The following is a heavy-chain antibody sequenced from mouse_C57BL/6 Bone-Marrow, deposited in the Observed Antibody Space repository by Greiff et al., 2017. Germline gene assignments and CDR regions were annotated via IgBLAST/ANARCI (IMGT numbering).Heavy chain of an antibody. CDR2: IDPEDGDT. CDR1: GFNIKDYY. V-gene: IGHV14-1*01. D-gene: IGHD1-1*01. J-gene: IGHJ4*01. Sequence: EVQLQQSGAELVRPGASVKLSCTASGFNIKDYYMHWVKQRPEQGLEWIGRIDPEDGDTEYAPKFQGKATMTADTSSNTAYLQLSSLTSEDTAVYYCTTTYGSSCDAMDYWGQGTSVTVSS. CDR3: TTTYGSSCDAMDY.